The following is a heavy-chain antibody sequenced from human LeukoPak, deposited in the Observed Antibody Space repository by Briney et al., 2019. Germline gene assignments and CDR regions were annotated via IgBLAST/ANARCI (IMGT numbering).Heavy chain of an antibody. Sequence: PSETLSLTCTVSGGSISSSYYWGWIRQPPGKGLEWIGSIYYSGSTYYNPSLKSRVTISVDTSKNQFSLKLSSVTAADTAVYYCARLGEVATIVDYWGQGTLVTVSS. J-gene: IGHJ4*02. CDR3: ARLGEVATIVDY. V-gene: IGHV4-39*07. CDR2: IYYSGST. CDR1: GGSISSSYY. D-gene: IGHD5-24*01.